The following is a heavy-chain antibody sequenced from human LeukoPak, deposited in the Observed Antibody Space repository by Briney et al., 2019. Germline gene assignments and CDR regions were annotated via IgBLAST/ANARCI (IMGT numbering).Heavy chain of an antibody. CDR3: ARGDSDFDY. CDR2: INHSGRT. Sequence: SETLSLTCAVYGGSFSGYYWSWFRQPPGKGLEWIGEINHSGRTNYNPSLKSRVTISVDTSKNQFSLKLSSVTAADTAVSYCARGDSDFDYWSQGTLVTVSS. V-gene: IGHV4-34*01. CDR1: GGSFSGYY. J-gene: IGHJ4*02.